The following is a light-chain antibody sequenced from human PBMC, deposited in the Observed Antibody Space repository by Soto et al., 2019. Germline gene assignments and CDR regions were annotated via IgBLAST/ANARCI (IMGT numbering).Light chain of an antibody. Sequence: QPASVSGSPGQSITISCTGTSSDVGSYNLVSWYQQHPGKAPKLMILEDNKRPSGVSNRFSGSKSGNTASLTISGLQAEDEADYYCCSYAGSSTFVIFGGGTKLTVL. CDR2: EDN. CDR3: CSYAGSSTFVI. V-gene: IGLV2-23*02. CDR1: SSDVGSYNL. J-gene: IGLJ2*01.